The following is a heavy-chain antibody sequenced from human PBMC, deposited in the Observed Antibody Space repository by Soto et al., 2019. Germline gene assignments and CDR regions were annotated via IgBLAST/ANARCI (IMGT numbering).Heavy chain of an antibody. D-gene: IGHD3-16*01. Sequence: QVQLVQCGAEVKKPGASVKVSCKASGYTYTSYAMHWVRQAPGQRLEWMGWINAGNGNTKYSQKFQGRVTITRDTSASTAYMELSSLRSEDTAVYYCARGDGNPLFDYWGQGTLVTVSS. CDR3: ARGDGNPLFDY. J-gene: IGHJ4*02. V-gene: IGHV1-3*01. CDR1: GYTYTSYA. CDR2: INAGNGNT.